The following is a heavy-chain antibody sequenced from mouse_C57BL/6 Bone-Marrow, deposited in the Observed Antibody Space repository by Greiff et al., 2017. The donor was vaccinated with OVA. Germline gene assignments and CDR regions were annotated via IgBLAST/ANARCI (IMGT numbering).Heavy chain of an antibody. CDR2: ISSGGDYI. V-gene: IGHV5-9-1*02. J-gene: IGHJ1*03. CDR3: TRDYYGSSYGYFDV. D-gene: IGHD1-1*01. CDR1: GFTFSSYA. Sequence: DVQLVESGEGLVKPGGSLKLSCAASGFTFSSYAMSWVRQTPEKRLEWVAYISSGGDYIYYADTVKGRFTISRDNARNTLYLQMSSLKSEDTAMYYCTRDYYGSSYGYFDVWGTGTTVTVSS.